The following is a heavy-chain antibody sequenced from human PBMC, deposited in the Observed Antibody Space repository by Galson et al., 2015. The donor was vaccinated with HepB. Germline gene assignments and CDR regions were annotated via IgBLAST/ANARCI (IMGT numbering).Heavy chain of an antibody. CDR2: MNPNTGVT. CDR3: AREFGYYDSSGHIFDAFDI. V-gene: IGHV1-2*02. Sequence: SVKVSCKASGYSFTGYYIHWVRQAPGQGLEWVGWMNPNTGVTRYARKFQGRVTITADKSTSTAYMELSSLRSEDTAVYYCAREFGYYDSSGHIFDAFDIWGQGTMVTVSS. J-gene: IGHJ3*02. D-gene: IGHD3-22*01. CDR1: GYSFTGYY.